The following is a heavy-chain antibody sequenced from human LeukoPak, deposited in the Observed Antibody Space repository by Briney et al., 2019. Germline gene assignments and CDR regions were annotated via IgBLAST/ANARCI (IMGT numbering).Heavy chain of an antibody. Sequence: GGSLRLSCAASGFTVSSNYMSWVRQAPGKGLEWVSVIYSGGSTYYADSVKGRFTISRDNSKNTLYLQMNSLRAEDTAVYYCARGHNFGRLHPFDYWGQGTLVTVSS. V-gene: IGHV3-66*01. CDR1: GFTVSSNY. D-gene: IGHD3-9*01. CDR2: IYSGGST. CDR3: ARGHNFGRLHPFDY. J-gene: IGHJ4*02.